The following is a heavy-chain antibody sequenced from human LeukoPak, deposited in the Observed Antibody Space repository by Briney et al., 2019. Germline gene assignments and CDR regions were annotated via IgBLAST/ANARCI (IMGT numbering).Heavy chain of an antibody. Sequence: ASVKVSCKASGYTFTSYGISWVRQAPGQGLEWMGWISAYNGNTNYAQKLQGRVTMTTDTSTSTAYMELRSLRSDDTAVYYCARDRVYYDILTGYSELDYWGQGTLVTVSS. CDR2: ISAYNGNT. J-gene: IGHJ4*02. V-gene: IGHV1-18*01. CDR3: ARDRVYYDILTGYSELDY. D-gene: IGHD3-9*01. CDR1: GYTFTSYG.